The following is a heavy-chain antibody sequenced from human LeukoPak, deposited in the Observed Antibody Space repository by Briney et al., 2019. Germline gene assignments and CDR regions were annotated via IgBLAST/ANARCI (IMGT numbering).Heavy chain of an antibody. CDR3: ASCFSGCYCDSTGDY. D-gene: IGHD3-22*01. V-gene: IGHV3-48*04. CDR2: ISSSSSTI. CDR1: GFTFSSYS. Sequence: GGSLRLSCAASGFTFSSYSMNWVRQAPGKGLEWVSYISSSSSTIYYADSVKGRFTISRDNAKNSLYLQMNSLRAEDTAVYYCASCFSGCYCDSTGDYWGQGTLVTVSS. J-gene: IGHJ4*02.